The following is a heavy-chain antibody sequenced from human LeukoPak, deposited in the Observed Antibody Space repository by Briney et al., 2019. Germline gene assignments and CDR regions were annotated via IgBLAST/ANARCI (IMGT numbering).Heavy chain of an antibody. CDR1: GGSIRNSSFY. CDR2: IYNSGTT. J-gene: IGHJ4*02. CDR3: ARVFVAIFGVATRTRHFDY. V-gene: IGHV4-39*07. Sequence: KSSETLSLTCAVSGGSIRNSSFYWGWIRQPPGKGLEWIASIYNSGTTYYNPSIKSRITISVDTSKNQFSLKLSSVTAADTAVYYCARVFVAIFGVATRTRHFDYWGQGTLVTVSS. D-gene: IGHD3-3*01.